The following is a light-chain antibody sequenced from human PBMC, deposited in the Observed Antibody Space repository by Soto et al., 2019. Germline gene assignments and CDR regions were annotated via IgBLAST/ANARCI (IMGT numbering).Light chain of an antibody. CDR1: SSDVGGYNY. CDR3: SSFEASNNLL. Sequence: QSLLTQPPSASGSPGQSVTISCTGTSSDVGGYNYVSWYQQHPGKAPKLMIYEVSKRPSGVPDRFSGSKSGNTASLTVSGLQVEDEADYYCSSFEASNNLLFGKGTQLTVL. V-gene: IGLV2-8*01. J-gene: IGLJ2*01. CDR2: EVS.